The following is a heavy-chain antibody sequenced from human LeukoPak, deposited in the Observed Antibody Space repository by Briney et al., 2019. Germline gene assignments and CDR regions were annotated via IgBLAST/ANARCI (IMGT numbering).Heavy chain of an antibody. J-gene: IGHJ4*02. CDR3: ARTADRKWLFDY. V-gene: IGHV3-53*04. CDR2: IYNDGST. Sequence: PGGSLRLSCAASGFSVSTNYMSWVRQAPGKGLEWVSIIYNDGSTYYADSVKGRFTISRHNSKNTLYLQMSSLRHEDTAVYYCARTADRKWLFDYWGQGTLVTVSS. D-gene: IGHD5-12*01. CDR1: GFSVSTNY.